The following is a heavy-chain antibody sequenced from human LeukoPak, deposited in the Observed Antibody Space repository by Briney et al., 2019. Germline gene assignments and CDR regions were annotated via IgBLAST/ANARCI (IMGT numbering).Heavy chain of an antibody. CDR1: GFTFSSYS. Sequence: GGSLRLSCAASGFTFSSYSMNWVRQAPGKGLEWVSSISSSSSYIYYADSVKGRFTISRDNAKNSLYLQMISLRAEDTAVYYCARDNHYYDSSGYYDYFDYWGQGTLVTVSS. V-gene: IGHV3-21*01. CDR2: ISSSSSYI. D-gene: IGHD3-22*01. J-gene: IGHJ4*02. CDR3: ARDNHYYDSSGYYDYFDY.